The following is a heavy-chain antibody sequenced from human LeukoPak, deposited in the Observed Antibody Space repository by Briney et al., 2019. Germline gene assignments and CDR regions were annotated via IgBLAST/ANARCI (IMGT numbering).Heavy chain of an antibody. CDR1: GGTFSSYA. V-gene: IGHV7-4-1*02. J-gene: IGHJ4*02. CDR3: ARDGHPPRTLPYDSSGYGVDY. D-gene: IGHD3-22*01. CDR2: INTNTGNP. Sequence: ASVKVSCKASGGTFSSYAISWVRQAPGQGLEWMGWINTNTGNPTYAQGFTGRFVFSLDTSVSTAYLQISSLKAEDTAVYYCARDGHPPRTLPYDSSGYGVDYWGQGTLVTVSS.